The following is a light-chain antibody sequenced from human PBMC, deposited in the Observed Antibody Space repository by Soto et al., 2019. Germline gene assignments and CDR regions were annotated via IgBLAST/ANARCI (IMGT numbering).Light chain of an antibody. CDR3: SSCIGSSTLVV. CDR2: DVS. J-gene: IGLJ2*01. V-gene: IGLV2-14*01. CDR1: SSDIGGYNY. Sequence: QSALTQPASVSGSPGQSITISCTGTSSDIGGYNYVSWYQQHPGKAHKLMIYDVSARPSGVSNRFSGSKSGNTASLTISGLQAEDEADYYCSSCIGSSTLVVFGGGTKLTVL.